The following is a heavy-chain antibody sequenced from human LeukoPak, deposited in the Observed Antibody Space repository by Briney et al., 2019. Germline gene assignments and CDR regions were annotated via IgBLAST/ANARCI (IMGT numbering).Heavy chain of an antibody. CDR3: ASRITMIVVITLDAFDI. CDR2: ISGSGGST. V-gene: IGHV3-23*01. Sequence: GGSLRLSCAASGFTFSSYGMNWVRQAPGKGLEWVAGISGSGGSTYYADSVKGRFTISRDNSKNMVYLQMNSLRADDTAVYYCASRITMIVVITLDAFDIWGQGTMVTVSS. J-gene: IGHJ3*02. D-gene: IGHD3-22*01. CDR1: GFTFSSYG.